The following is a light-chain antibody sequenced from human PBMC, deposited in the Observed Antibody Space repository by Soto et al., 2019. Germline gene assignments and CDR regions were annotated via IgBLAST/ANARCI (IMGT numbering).Light chain of an antibody. J-gene: IGLJ2*01. CDR1: SSNIASNT. Sequence: SVLTEPPSASGTPGQRVTISCSGSSSNIASNTVNWYQQLPGTAPKVLIYTDNQRPSGVPDRFSGSKSGTSASLAISGLQSEDEADYYCAAWDDSLNGVVFGGGTQLTVL. CDR3: AAWDDSLNGVV. V-gene: IGLV1-44*01. CDR2: TDN.